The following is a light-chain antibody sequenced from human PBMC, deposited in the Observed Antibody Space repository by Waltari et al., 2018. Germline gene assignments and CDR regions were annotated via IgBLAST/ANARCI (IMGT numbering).Light chain of an antibody. CDR3: FTVDDNSLRL. CDR1: VLGKKF. V-gene: IGLV3-27*01. J-gene: IGLJ2*01. CDR2: RDS. Sequence: SYELTQPSSVSVSPGQTARITCSGDVLGKKFIRWFQQKPGQAPVLLIFRDSERPPGIPGRVSGSSSGTTVTLTISGAQVEDEADYYCFTVDDNSLRLFGGGTKLTVL.